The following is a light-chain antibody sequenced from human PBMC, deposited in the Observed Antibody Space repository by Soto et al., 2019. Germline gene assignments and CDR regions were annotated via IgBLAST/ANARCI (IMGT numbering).Light chain of an antibody. V-gene: IGLV1-40*01. J-gene: IGLJ1*01. CDR3: QSYDRSLSGSRV. CDR1: SSNIEAGYD. Sequence: QSVLTQPPSLSYAPGQRVTISCTGTSSNIEAGYDVHWYQQLPGTAPKLLIYDNSNRPSGVPDRFSGSKSGTSASLAITGLQAEDEADYYCQSYDRSLSGSRVFGTGTKVTVL. CDR2: DNS.